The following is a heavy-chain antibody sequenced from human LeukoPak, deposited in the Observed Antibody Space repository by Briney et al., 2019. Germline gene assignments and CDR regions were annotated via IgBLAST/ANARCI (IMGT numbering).Heavy chain of an antibody. CDR1: GFSFSTYE. CDR3: ARVVDDYVWGSYRYTIDY. D-gene: IGHD3-16*02. Sequence: PGGSLRLSCAASGFSFSTYEMNWVRQAPGKGLEWVSSISSSSSYIYYADSVKGRFTISRDNAKNSLYLQMNSLRAEDTAVYYCARVVDDYVWGSYRYTIDYWGQGTLVTVSS. V-gene: IGHV3-21*01. CDR2: ISSSSSYI. J-gene: IGHJ4*02.